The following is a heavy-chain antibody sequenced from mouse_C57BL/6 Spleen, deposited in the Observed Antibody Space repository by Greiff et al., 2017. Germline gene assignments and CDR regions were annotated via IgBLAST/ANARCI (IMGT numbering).Heavy chain of an antibody. Sequence: EVQRVESGGGLVKPGGSLKLSCAASGFTFSSYTMSWVRQTPEKRLEWVATISGGGGNTYYPDSVKGRFTISRDNAKNTLYLQMSSLRSEDTALYYCARRGLYDGSYYFDYWGQGTTLTVSS. D-gene: IGHD2-3*01. CDR3: ARRGLYDGSYYFDY. CDR1: GFTFSSYT. CDR2: ISGGGGNT. V-gene: IGHV5-9*01. J-gene: IGHJ2*01.